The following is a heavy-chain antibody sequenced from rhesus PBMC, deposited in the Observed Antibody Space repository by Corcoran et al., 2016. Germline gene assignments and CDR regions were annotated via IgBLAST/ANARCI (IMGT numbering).Heavy chain of an antibody. J-gene: IGHJ4*01. D-gene: IGHD6-31*01. CDR3: ARDSPYSSGWYYFDY. V-gene: IGHV4S7*01. CDR2: IYGSGGST. CDR1: GGSIRASYY. Sequence: QVQLQESGPGLVKPSSTLSLTCAVSGGSIRASYYWRWLLHPPGQGLEWIGYIYGSGGSTYYNPSLKSRVTISTDTSKNQFSRKLSSVTAADTAVYYCARDSPYSSGWYYFDYWGQGVLVTVSS.